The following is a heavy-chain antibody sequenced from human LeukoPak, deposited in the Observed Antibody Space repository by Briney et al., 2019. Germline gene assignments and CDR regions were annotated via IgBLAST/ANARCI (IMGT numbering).Heavy chain of an antibody. D-gene: IGHD2-15*01. J-gene: IGHJ4*02. V-gene: IGHV3-30*02. Sequence: GGSLRLSCAASGLTFISYSIHWVRQAPGKGLEWVAFIRYDGSNKYYADSVKGRFTISRDNSKNTVYLQMNSLRAEDTAVYYCAKHGLPLVVISAPLDYWGQGTLVTVAS. CDR3: AKHGLPLVVISAPLDY. CDR1: GLTFISYS. CDR2: IRYDGSNK.